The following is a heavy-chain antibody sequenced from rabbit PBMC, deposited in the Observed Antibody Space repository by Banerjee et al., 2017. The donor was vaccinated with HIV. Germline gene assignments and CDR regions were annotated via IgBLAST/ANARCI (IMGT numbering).Heavy chain of an antibody. Sequence: QEQLEESGGGLVKPEGSLTLTCKASGFSFSSGYDMCWVRQAPGKGLELIACIYTDSGSAYYASWAKGRFTISKTSSTTVTLQMTSLTAADTATYFCARKRAGGAGDLWGQGTLVTVS. D-gene: IGHD4-2*01. CDR2: IYTDSGSA. CDR1: GFSFSSGYD. CDR3: ARKRAGGAGDL. J-gene: IGHJ6*01. V-gene: IGHV1S45*01.